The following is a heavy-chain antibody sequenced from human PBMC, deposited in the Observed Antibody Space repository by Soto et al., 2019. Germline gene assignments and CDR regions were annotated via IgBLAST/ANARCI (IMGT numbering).Heavy chain of an antibody. J-gene: IGHJ4*02. V-gene: IGHV2-26*01. D-gene: IGHD5-12*01. CDR1: GFSLRHIRGG. CDR2: VFSNDAK. CDR3: ARIERYSTYEYFDF. Sequence: SGPTLVNPPETLTLTCTVSGFSLRHIRGGVGWIRQPPGKALEWLAHVFSNDAKSYSPSLKGRLTISSDTFRSQVVLTMTNVDPVDPATYFCARIERYSTYEYFDFWGQGTLVTVSS.